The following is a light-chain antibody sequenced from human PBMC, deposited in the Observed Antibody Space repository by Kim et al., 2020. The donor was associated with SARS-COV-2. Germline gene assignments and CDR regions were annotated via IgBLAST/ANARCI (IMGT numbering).Light chain of an antibody. CDR3: SSYTSSSTPWV. Sequence: QSITITCTGTSSDVGGYNYVSWYQQHPGKAPKLMIYDVSKRPSGVSTRFSGSKSGNTASLTISGLQAEDEADYYCSSYTSSSTPWVFGTGTKVTVL. CDR2: DVS. CDR1: SSDVGGYNY. V-gene: IGLV2-14*04. J-gene: IGLJ1*01.